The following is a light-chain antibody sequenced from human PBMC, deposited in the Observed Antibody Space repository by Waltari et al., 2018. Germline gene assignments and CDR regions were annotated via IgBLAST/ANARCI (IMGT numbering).Light chain of an antibody. CDR3: QQSYSSLYS. Sequence: DIQMTQSPSSLSASIGDRFNISCRAAQNLRNYLNWLQHEPWKAPRLLIHSASNLQGGVPSRFRASGFGTDFNLNRSKPQAEGFASYYRQQSYSSLYSVGQRTK. CDR1: QNLRNY. CDR2: SAS. V-gene: IGKV1-39*01. J-gene: IGKJ2*01.